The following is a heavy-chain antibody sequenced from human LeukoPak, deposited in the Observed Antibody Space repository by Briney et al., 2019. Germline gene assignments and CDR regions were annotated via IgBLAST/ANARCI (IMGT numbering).Heavy chain of an antibody. CDR2: ISYDGSNK. D-gene: IGHD1-26*01. Sequence: GGSLRLSCAASGFTFSSYAMHWVRQAPGKGLEWVAVISYDGSNKYYADSVKGRFTISRDNSKNTLYLQMNSLRAEDTAVYYCARHPSDRIVGATVFDCWGQGTLVTVSS. CDR3: ARHPSDRIVGATVFDC. CDR1: GFTFSSYA. J-gene: IGHJ4*02. V-gene: IGHV3-30*04.